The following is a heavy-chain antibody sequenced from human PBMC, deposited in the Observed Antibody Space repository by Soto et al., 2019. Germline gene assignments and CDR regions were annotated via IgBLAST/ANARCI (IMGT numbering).Heavy chain of an antibody. V-gene: IGHV1-69*13. CDR3: ARGKAEIAVLVSTTIFCGMVG. J-gene: IGHJ6*02. Sequence: SGKVSCKASGSTFSSYAISWGRQAPGQGIEWMGGIIPSFGTANYAQKFQGRVTITADESTSTAYMELSSLRSEDSAVYYCARGKAEIAVLVSTTIFCGMVGWG. CDR2: IIPSFGTA. CDR1: GSTFSSYA. D-gene: IGHD2-15*01.